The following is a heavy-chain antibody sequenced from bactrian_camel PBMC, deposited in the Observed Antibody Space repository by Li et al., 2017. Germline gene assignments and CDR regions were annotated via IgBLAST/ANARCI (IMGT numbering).Heavy chain of an antibody. Sequence: HVQLVESGGGSVQTGGSLRLSCEASGYTDGDYCMAWLRQVPGKEREGVAAIYTGSGPTYYSGSVKGRFTISQDNAKNTVYLQMNSLKPEDTAMYYCAADARQYAGSWRSLVADSFDYWGQGTQV. CDR3: AADARQYAGSWRSLVADSFDY. D-gene: IGHD2*01. CDR1: GYTDGDYC. J-gene: IGHJ4*01. CDR2: IYTGSGPT. V-gene: IGHV3S1*01.